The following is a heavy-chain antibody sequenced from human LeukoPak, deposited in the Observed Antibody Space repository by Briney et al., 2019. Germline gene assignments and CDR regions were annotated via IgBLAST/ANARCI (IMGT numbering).Heavy chain of an antibody. D-gene: IGHD1-1*01. V-gene: IGHV3-30*03. CDR3: ARDYNWAIDY. J-gene: IGHJ4*02. CDR1: GFTFSSNG. CDR2: ITNEGSKK. Sequence: GGSLRLSCAASGFTFSSNGMHWVRQAPGKGLEWLALITNEGSKKFYADSVMGRFTISRDNSENTLSLQMKSLRAEDTALYFCARDYNWAIDYWGQGTLVTVSS.